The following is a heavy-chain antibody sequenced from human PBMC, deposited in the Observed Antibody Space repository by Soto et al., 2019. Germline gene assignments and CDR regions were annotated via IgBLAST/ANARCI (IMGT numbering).Heavy chain of an antibody. CDR3: AKGSSNYRPYYFDY. Sequence: EVQLLESGGGLAQPGGSLRLSCAASGFTFSTYAMSWVRQAPGKGLEWILAINGGGGSTYYADSVKGRFTISRDNSKNTLYLQMNSLRADDTAEYYCAKGSSNYRPYYFDYWGQGTLVTVSS. V-gene: IGHV3-23*01. CDR1: GFTFSTYA. CDR2: INGGGGST. J-gene: IGHJ4*02. D-gene: IGHD3-3*01.